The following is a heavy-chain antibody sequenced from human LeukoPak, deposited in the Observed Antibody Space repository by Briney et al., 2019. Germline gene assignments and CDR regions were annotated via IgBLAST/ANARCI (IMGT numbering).Heavy chain of an antibody. CDR1: GLPFSNYY. Sequence: SETLSLTCAVSGLPFSNYYWSWVRQSPRQGLEWIGEINHSGYTNYNPSLKSRVTMSIDTSKNQFSLRLTSVTAADTGVYYCTRAVAGPPGWGQGTLVTVSS. V-gene: IGHV4-34*01. CDR2: INHSGYT. J-gene: IGHJ4*02. CDR3: TRAVAGPPG. D-gene: IGHD5-12*01.